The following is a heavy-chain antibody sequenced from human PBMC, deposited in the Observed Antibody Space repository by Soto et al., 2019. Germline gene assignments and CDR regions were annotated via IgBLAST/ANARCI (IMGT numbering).Heavy chain of an antibody. CDR1: GYSFSDYF. D-gene: IGHD1-26*01. V-gene: IGHV1-2*02. J-gene: IGHJ6*01. Sequence: QVQLVQSGAEVKKSGASVKVSCKPSGYSFSDYFIQWVRQAPGQGLEWVAWINPKTAATNYAKKFQGRVSLTWDTSSTTASMKQTGLNPDDGAVFYCARPKWGLISYTGMDVW. CDR3: ARPKWGLISYTGMDV. CDR2: INPKTAAT.